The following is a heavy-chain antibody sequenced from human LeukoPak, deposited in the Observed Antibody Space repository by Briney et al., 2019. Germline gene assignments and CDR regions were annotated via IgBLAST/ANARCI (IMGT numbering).Heavy chain of an antibody. CDR1: GYTFTGYY. J-gene: IGHJ4*02. Sequence: ASVKVSCKASGYTFTGYYMPWVRQAPGQGLEWMGRINPNSGGTNYAQKFQGRVTMTRDTSISTAYMELSRLRSDDTAVYYCARVVVMLRSNRDYSGQGTLVTVSS. CDR2: INPNSGGT. D-gene: IGHD2-21*01. V-gene: IGHV1-2*06. CDR3: ARVVVMLRSNRDY.